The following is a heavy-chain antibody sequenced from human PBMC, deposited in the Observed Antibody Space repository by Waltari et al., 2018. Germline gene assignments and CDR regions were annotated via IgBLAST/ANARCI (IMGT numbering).Heavy chain of an antibody. CDR2: IYYSGST. Sequence: QLQLQESGPGLVKPSETLSLTCTVSGGSISSSSYYWGWIRQPPGKGLEWIGSIYYSGSTYYNPSLKSRVTISVDTSKNQFSLKLSSVTAADTAVYYCAGRITIFGVVTSNWFDPWGQGTLVTVSS. V-gene: IGHV4-39*07. CDR1: GGSISSSSYY. D-gene: IGHD3-3*01. CDR3: AGRITIFGVVTSNWFDP. J-gene: IGHJ5*02.